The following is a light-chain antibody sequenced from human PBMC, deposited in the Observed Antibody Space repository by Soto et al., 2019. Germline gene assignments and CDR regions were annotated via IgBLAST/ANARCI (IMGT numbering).Light chain of an antibody. CDR1: SGDVGGYDY. V-gene: IGLV2-8*01. Sequence: QSALTQPPSASGSPGQSVTISCTGTSGDVGGYDYVSWYQQHPGKAPKLMIYEVTKRPLGVPDRFSGSKSGNTASLTVSGLQAEDEDDYSCSPYEGSDNPYVLGTGTKVTVL. CDR3: SPYEGSDNPYV. J-gene: IGLJ1*01. CDR2: EVT.